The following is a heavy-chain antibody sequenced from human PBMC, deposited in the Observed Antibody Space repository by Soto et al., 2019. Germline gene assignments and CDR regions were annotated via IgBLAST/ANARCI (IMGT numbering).Heavy chain of an antibody. V-gene: IGHV3-53*01. J-gene: IGHJ6*02. CDR2: IYSGGST. CDR1: GFTVSSNY. D-gene: IGHD5-18*01. Sequence: LRLSCAASGFTVSSNYMSWVRQAPGKGLEWVSVIYSGGSTYYADSVKGRFTISRDNSKNTLYLQMNSLRAEDTAVYYCARAHSGYRYGQDAYYQYYAMDVWGQGTTVTVSS. CDR3: ARAHSGYRYGQDAYYQYYAMDV.